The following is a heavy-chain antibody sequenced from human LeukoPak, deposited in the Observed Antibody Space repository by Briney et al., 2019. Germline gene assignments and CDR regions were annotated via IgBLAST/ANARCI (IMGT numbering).Heavy chain of an antibody. CDR1: GFTFSSYS. CDR3: ARNQGVEMATNDY. V-gene: IGHV3-21*01. J-gene: IGHJ4*02. CDR2: ISSSSSYI. Sequence: GGSLRLSCAASGFTFSSYSMNWVRQAPGKGLEWVSSISSSSSYIYYADSVKGRFTISRDNAKNSLYLQMNSLRAEDTAVYYCARNQGVEMATNDYWGQGTLVTVSS. D-gene: IGHD5-24*01.